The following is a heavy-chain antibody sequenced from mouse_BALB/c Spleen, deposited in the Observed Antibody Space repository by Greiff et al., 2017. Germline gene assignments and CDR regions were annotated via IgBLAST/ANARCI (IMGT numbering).Heavy chain of an antibody. D-gene: IGHD2-4*01. CDR2: IRSKAKGSTT. J-gene: IGHJ3*01. V-gene: IGHV7-3*02. CDR1: GFTFTEYY. CDR3: ARRTMITTDFAN. Sequence: EVHLVESGGGLVQPGGSLRLSCATSGFTFTEYYMSWVRQPPGKALEWLGFIRSKAKGSTTEFSASVKGRFTISRDNSQNILYLQMNTLRAEDSATYYCARRTMITTDFANWGQGTLVTVS.